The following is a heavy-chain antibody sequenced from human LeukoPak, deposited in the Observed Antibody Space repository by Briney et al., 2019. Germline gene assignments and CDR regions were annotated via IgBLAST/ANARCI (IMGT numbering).Heavy chain of an antibody. J-gene: IGHJ4*02. Sequence: ASVKVSCKASGYTFTSFGISWVRQAPGQGLEWMGWISAYNGNTNYAQKLQGRVTMTTDTSTNTAYMDLSSLRSEDTAVYYCARTEVAATRAESPLGYWGQGTLVTVSS. CDR2: ISAYNGNT. D-gene: IGHD2-15*01. CDR1: GYTFTSFG. CDR3: ARTEVAATRAESPLGY. V-gene: IGHV1-18*01.